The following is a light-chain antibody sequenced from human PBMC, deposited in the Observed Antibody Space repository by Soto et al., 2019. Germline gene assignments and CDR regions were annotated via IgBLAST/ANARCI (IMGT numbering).Light chain of an antibody. CDR1: SRDVGAYNY. V-gene: IGLV2-14*01. CDR2: DVT. Sequence: QSALTQPASVSGSPGQSITISCTETSRDVGAYNYVSWYQQHPGKAPKLMVYDVTNRPSGVSDRFSGSKSGNTASLTISGLQAEDEADYFCSSHSNITPYVFGTGTKLTVL. J-gene: IGLJ1*01. CDR3: SSHSNITPYV.